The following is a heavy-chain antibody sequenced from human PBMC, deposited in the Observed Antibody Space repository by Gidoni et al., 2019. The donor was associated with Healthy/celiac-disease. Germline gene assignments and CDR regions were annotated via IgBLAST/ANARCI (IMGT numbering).Heavy chain of an antibody. Sequence: EVQLVESGGGLIQPGGSLRPSCAASGFTVSSNYMSWVRQAPGKGLEWVSVIYSGGSTYYADSVKGRFTISRDNSKNTLYLQMNSLRAEDTAVYYCARGAGSGWYNWFDPWGQGTLVTVSS. D-gene: IGHD6-19*01. J-gene: IGHJ5*02. CDR1: GFTVSSNY. V-gene: IGHV3-53*01. CDR2: IYSGGST. CDR3: ARGAGSGWYNWFDP.